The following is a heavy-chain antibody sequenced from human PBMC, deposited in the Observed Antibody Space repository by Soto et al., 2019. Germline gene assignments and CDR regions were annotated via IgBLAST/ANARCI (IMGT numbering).Heavy chain of an antibody. V-gene: IGHV4-59*08. J-gene: IGHJ4*02. Sequence: QVQLQESGPGLLKPSETLSLTCTISSASTGGYYWSWIRQSPGRGLEWIGYVFSSGSTNYSPSLQSRVAISIDTSKRQFFLKLTSVTAADTALYYCARHWWSSGSYLVFDSWGQGTQVTVSS. CDR1: SASTGGYY. D-gene: IGHD6-19*01. CDR2: VFSSGST. CDR3: ARHWWSSGSYLVFDS.